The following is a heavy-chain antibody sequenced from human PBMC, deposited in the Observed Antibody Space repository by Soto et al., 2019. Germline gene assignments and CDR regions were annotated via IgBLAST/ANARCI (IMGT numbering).Heavy chain of an antibody. D-gene: IGHD1-26*01. Sequence: ELQLVQAGAEVKKPGESLRISCKGSGYSFSSYWISWVRQMPGKGLEWMGRIDPSDSYTNYSPSFQGHVTISADKSISTAYLQWSSLKASDTAMYYCARHRATPTTTLFYWGQGTLVTVSS. V-gene: IGHV5-10-1*01. J-gene: IGHJ4*02. CDR2: IDPSDSYT. CDR1: GYSFSSYW. CDR3: ARHRATPTTTLFY.